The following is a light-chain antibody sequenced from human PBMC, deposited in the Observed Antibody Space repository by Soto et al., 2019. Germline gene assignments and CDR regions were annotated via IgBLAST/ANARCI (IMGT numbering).Light chain of an antibody. CDR1: STNIGSNT. Sequence: QSVLTQPRSASGTPGQIVAISCSGSSTNIGSNTVTWYQQLPGTAPKLLLYSTSQRSSGVPGRFSGSKSGASASLSISGLQSEDEADYYCAAWDDRLDVYVFGTGTKVTVL. V-gene: IGLV1-44*01. J-gene: IGLJ1*01. CDR2: STS. CDR3: AAWDDRLDVYV.